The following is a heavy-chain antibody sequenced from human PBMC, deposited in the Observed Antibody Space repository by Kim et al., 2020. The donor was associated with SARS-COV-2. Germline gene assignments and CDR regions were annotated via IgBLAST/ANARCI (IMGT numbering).Heavy chain of an antibody. J-gene: IGHJ4*02. D-gene: IGHD3-9*01. CDR1: GGTFSSYA. CDR3: ARANSSLTGPYYFDY. Sequence: SVKVSCKASGGTFSSYAISWVRQAPGQGLEWMGGIIPIFGTANYAQKFQGRVTITADESTSTAYMELSSLRSEDTAVYYCARANSSLTGPYYFDYWGQGTLVTVSS. V-gene: IGHV1-69*13. CDR2: IIPIFGTA.